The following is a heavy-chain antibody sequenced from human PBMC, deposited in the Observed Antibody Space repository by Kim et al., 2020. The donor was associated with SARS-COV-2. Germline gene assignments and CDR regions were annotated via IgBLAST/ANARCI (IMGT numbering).Heavy chain of an antibody. CDR3: ARGSGSYYIFDY. D-gene: IGHD1-26*01. Sequence: RYRPSFQGQVTISADKSISTAYLQWSSLKASDTAMYYCARGSGSYYIFDYWGQGTLVTVSS. J-gene: IGHJ4*02. V-gene: IGHV5-51*01.